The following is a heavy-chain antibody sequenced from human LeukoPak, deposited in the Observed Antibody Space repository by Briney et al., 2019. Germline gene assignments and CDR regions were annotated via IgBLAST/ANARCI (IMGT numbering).Heavy chain of an antibody. J-gene: IGHJ4*02. D-gene: IGHD5-24*01. CDR2: ISNVGSNK. CDR3: AKDRLMATGYFDY. V-gene: IGHV3-30*18. CDR1: GFSFSSYG. Sequence: GGSLRLSCTASGFSFSSYGMHWVRQAPGKGLEWVAVISNVGSNKYYADSVKGRVTISRDTSKNTLFLQMNSLRADDTAVYFCAKDRLMATGYFDYWGQGTLVTVSS.